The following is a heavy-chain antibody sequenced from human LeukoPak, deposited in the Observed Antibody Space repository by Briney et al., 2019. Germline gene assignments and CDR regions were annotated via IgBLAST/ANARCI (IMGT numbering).Heavy chain of an antibody. D-gene: IGHD6-19*01. CDR1: VFTFSSYA. CDR3: ARSGGAVAGFDY. J-gene: IGHJ4*02. CDR2: ISYDGSNK. Sequence: GGSLRLPFAASVFTFSSYAMHWVRQAPGKGLEWVAVISYDGSNKYYADSVKGRFTISRDNSKNSLYLQMNSLRAEDTAVYYCARSGGAVAGFDYWGQGTLVTVSS. V-gene: IGHV3-30-3*01.